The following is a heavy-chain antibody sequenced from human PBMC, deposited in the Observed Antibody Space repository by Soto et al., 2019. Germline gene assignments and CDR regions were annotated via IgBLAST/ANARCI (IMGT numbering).Heavy chain of an antibody. CDR2: IKQDGSEK. J-gene: IGHJ4*02. D-gene: IGHD6-19*01. V-gene: IGHV3-7*01. CDR3: ARDHPSIAVAPLDY. Sequence: EVQLVESGGGLVQPGGSLRLSCAASGFTFSSYWMSWVRQAPGKGLEWVANIKQDGSEKYYVDSVKGRFTISRDNAKNSLYLQMNSLRAEDTAVYYCARDHPSIAVAPLDYWGQGTLVAVSS. CDR1: GFTFSSYW.